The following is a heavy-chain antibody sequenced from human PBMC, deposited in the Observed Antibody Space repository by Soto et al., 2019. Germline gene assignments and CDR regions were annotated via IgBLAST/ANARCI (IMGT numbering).Heavy chain of an antibody. Sequence: EVQLVESGGGLVKPGGSLRLSCAASGFTFSSYSMNWVRQAPGKGLEWVSSISSSSSYIYYADSVKGRFTISRDNAKNSLYLQMNSLRAEDTAVYYCARDRYDSSGYYSIFDYWGQRTLVTVSS. CDR1: GFTFSSYS. V-gene: IGHV3-21*01. D-gene: IGHD3-22*01. CDR2: ISSSSSYI. CDR3: ARDRYDSSGYYSIFDY. J-gene: IGHJ4*02.